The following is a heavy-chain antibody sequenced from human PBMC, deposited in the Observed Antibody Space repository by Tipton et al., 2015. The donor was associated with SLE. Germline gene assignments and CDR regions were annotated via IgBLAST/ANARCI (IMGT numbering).Heavy chain of an antibody. CDR1: GGSFSGYY. J-gene: IGHJ5*02. CDR3: ARDRPDCSGGSCYPRWFDP. D-gene: IGHD2-15*01. V-gene: IGHV4-59*12. CDR2: IYYSGST. Sequence: TLSLTCAVYGGSFSGYYWSWIRQPPGKGLEWIGYIYYSGSTNYNPSLKSRVTMSVDTSKNQFSLKLSSVTAADTAVYYCARDRPDCSGGSCYPRWFDPWGQGTLVTVSS.